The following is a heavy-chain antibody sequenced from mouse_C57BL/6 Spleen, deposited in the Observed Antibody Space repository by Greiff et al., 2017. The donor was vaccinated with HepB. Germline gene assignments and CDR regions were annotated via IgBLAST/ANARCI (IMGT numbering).Heavy chain of an antibody. CDR1: GYSFTGYF. Sequence: EVQLQQSGPELVKPGDSVKISCKASGYSFTGYFMNWVMQSHGKSLEWIGRINPYNGDTFYNQKFKGKATLTVDKSYSTAHMELRSLTSEDSAVYYCARNDYDSMYYFDYWGQGTTLTVSS. J-gene: IGHJ2*01. V-gene: IGHV1-20*01. D-gene: IGHD2-4*01. CDR2: INPYNGDT. CDR3: ARNDYDSMYYFDY.